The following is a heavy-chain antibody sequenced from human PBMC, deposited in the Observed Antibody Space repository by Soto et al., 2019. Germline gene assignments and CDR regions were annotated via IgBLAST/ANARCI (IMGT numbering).Heavy chain of an antibody. CDR2: ISSSGSTI. Sequence: EVQLVESGGGLVQPGGSLRLSCAASGFTFSSYEMNWVRQAPGKGLEWVSYISSSGSTIYYADSVKGRFTISRDNAKNSLYLQMNSLRAEDTAVYYCACHPYDFWSVPYGMDVWGQGTTVTVSS. V-gene: IGHV3-48*03. CDR3: ACHPYDFWSVPYGMDV. J-gene: IGHJ6*02. D-gene: IGHD3-3*01. CDR1: GFTFSSYE.